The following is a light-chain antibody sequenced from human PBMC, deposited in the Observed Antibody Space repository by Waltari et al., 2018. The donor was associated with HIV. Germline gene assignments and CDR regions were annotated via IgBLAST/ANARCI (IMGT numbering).Light chain of an antibody. Sequence: QSVLTQPPSVSGAPGQRVTISCTGSSSNIGARFDVHWYQQLPGTAPKLLIYGNNNRPSGVPDRFSGSKSGTSASLAITGLQAEDEADYYCQSYDSSLSGSVFGGGTKRTVL. J-gene: IGLJ3*02. CDR2: GNN. CDR1: SSNIGARFD. V-gene: IGLV1-40*01. CDR3: QSYDSSLSGSV.